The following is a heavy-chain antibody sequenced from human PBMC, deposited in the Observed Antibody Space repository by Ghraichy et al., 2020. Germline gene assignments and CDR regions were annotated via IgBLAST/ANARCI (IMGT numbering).Heavy chain of an antibody. D-gene: IGHD6-13*01. V-gene: IGHV4-34*01. CDR3: ARGLGIAAPFDY. CDR2: INHSGST. CDR1: GGSFSGYY. Sequence: SETLSLTCAVYGGSFSGYYWSWIRQPPGKGLEWIGEINHSGSTNYNPSLKSRVTISVDTSKNQFSLKLSSVTAADTAVYYCARGLGIAAPFDYWGQGTLVTVSS. J-gene: IGHJ4*02.